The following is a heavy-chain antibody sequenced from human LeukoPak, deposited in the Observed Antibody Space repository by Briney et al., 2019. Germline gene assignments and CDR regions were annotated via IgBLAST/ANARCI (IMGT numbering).Heavy chain of an antibody. V-gene: IGHV4-31*03. D-gene: IGHD2-15*01. CDR1: GGSISSGGYY. CDR3: ARDGCSGAGCYPGWFDP. J-gene: IGHJ5*02. CDR2: IYYSGST. Sequence: SETLSLTCTVSGGSISSGGYYWSWIRQHPGKGLEWIGYIYYSGSTYYNPSLKSRVTISVDTSKNQFSLKLSSVTAADTAVYYCARDGCSGAGCYPGWFDPWGQGTLVTVSS.